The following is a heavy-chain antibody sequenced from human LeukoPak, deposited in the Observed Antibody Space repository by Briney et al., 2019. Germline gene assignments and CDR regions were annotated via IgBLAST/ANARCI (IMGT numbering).Heavy chain of an antibody. D-gene: IGHD6-13*01. J-gene: IGHJ6*02. CDR1: GGSFSGYY. V-gene: IGHV4-34*01. CDR3: ARHTQHLHYYGMDV. Sequence: PSETLSLTCAVYGGSFSGYYWSWIRQPPGKGLEWIGEINHSGSTNYNPSLKSRVTISVDTSKNQFSLRLSSVTAADTAIYFCARHTQHLHYYGMDVWGQGTTVTVSS. CDR2: INHSGST.